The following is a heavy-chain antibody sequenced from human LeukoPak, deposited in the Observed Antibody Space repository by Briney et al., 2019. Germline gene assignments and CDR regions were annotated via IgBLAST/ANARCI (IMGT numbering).Heavy chain of an antibody. Sequence: RGSLRLSCAASGFTFSSYEMNWVRQAPGKGLEWVSYISSSGSTIYYAVSVKGRFTISRDNAKNSLYLQMNSLRAEDTAVYYCARGDHVLLWFGELDYWGQGTLVTVSS. D-gene: IGHD3-10*01. CDR1: GFTFSSYE. CDR3: ARGDHVLLWFGELDY. J-gene: IGHJ4*02. V-gene: IGHV3-48*03. CDR2: ISSSGSTI.